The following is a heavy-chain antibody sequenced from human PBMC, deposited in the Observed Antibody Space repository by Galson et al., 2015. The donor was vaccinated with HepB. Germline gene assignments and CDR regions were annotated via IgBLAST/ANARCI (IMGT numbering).Heavy chain of an antibody. CDR1: GFTFSSYG. Sequence: SLRLSCAASGFTFSSYGMHWVRQAPGKGLEWVAVISYDGSNKYYVDSVKGRFTISRDNSKNTLYLQMNSLRAEDTAVYYCAKATRRGWPPLGVDYWGQGTLVTVSS. V-gene: IGHV3-30*18. D-gene: IGHD6-19*01. CDR3: AKATRRGWPPLGVDY. CDR2: ISYDGSNK. J-gene: IGHJ4*02.